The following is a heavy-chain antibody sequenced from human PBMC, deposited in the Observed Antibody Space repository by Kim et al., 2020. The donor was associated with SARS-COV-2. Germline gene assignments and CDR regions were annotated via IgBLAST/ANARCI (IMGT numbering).Heavy chain of an antibody. CDR3: AKGSGASRPYYFDY. CDR2: INGGRDST. D-gene: IGHD1-26*01. J-gene: IGHJ4*02. V-gene: IGHV3-23*01. Sequence: GGSLRLSCAASGFTFSSYVMSWVRQAPGQGLEWVSAINGGRDSTYYAESVKGRFTISRDNSKNTLFLQMNSLRAEDTAVYYCAKGSGASRPYYFDYWGQGTLVTVSS. CDR1: GFTFSSYV.